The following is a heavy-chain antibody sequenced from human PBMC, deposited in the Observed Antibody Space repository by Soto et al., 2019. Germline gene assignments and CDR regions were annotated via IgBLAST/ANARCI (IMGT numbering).Heavy chain of an antibody. CDR1: GGSISSSSYY. CDR2: IYYSGST. V-gene: IGHV4-39*01. Sequence: SETLSLTCTVSGGSISSSSYYWGWIRQPPGKGLEWIGSIYYSGSTYYNPSLKSRVTISVDTSKNQFSLKLSSVTAADTAVYYCARIDLEFYYYGMDVWGQGTTVTSP. D-gene: IGHD3-10*01. CDR3: ARIDLEFYYYGMDV. J-gene: IGHJ6*02.